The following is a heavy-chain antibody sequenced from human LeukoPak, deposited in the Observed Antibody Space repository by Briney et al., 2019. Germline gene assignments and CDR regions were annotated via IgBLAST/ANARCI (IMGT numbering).Heavy chain of an antibody. Sequence: PGGSLRLSCAAPGFTLSSYWISWVRPAPGKGLEWVANIKQDGSEKYYVGSVKGRFTISRDNAKDTVYLQMNSLRAEDTAVYYCARAVAAAGSYWGQGTLVTVSS. V-gene: IGHV3-7*04. J-gene: IGHJ4*02. CDR3: ARAVAAAGSY. CDR2: IKQDGSEK. CDR1: GFTLSSYW. D-gene: IGHD6-13*01.